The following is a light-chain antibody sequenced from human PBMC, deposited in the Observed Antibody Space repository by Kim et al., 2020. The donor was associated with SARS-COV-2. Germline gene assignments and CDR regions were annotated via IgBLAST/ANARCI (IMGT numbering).Light chain of an antibody. CDR3: QQYNNWPPLT. Sequence: EIVMTQSPATLSVSPGERATLFCRASQSVSTNLAWYQQKPGQAPRLLIYGASIRATGIPARFTGSGSGTEFTLTISSLQSEDVALYYCQQYNNWPPLTFGGGTKVDIK. CDR2: GAS. V-gene: IGKV3D-15*01. CDR1: QSVSTN. J-gene: IGKJ4*01.